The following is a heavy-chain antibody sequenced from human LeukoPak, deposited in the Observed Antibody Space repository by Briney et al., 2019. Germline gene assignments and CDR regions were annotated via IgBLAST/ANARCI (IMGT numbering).Heavy chain of an antibody. CDR3: ARQGTIVAGTLGTTFDY. J-gene: IGHJ4*02. CDR2: TYPGDSDT. V-gene: IGHV5-51*01. D-gene: IGHD5-12*01. CDR1: GYNFTNYW. Sequence: GESLKISCKASGYNFTNYWIGWVRQMPGKGLEWMGITYPGDSDTKYSPSFQGQVTISADKSINTAYLQWSSLRASDTAMYYCARQGTIVAGTLGTTFDYWGQGTLLTVSS.